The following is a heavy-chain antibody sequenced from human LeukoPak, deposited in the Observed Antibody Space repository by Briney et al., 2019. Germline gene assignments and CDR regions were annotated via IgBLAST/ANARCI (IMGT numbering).Heavy chain of an antibody. D-gene: IGHD6-19*01. CDR1: GFTFSAFS. Sequence: GGSLRLSCAASGFTFSAFSMNWVRQAPGKGLEWVSATSSSSSDIYYTDSVKGRFTISRDNANNFLYLQVSSVRAEDTAVYYCATGYTSGTRIDYWGQGTLVSVSS. J-gene: IGHJ4*02. V-gene: IGHV3-21*01. CDR3: ATGYTSGTRIDY. CDR2: TSSSSSDI.